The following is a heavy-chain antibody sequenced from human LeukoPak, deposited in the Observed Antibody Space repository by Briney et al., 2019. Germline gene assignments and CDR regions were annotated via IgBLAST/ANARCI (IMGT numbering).Heavy chain of an antibody. Sequence: AGGSLRLSCSASGFIFSTYTMYWVRQAPGKGLEYVSVINGDGRTTYYIDSVKGRFTISRDNPKNTLYLQMSSLRADDTAVYYCVGDQVDDTGYLRWGQGTRVTVSA. CDR1: GFIFSTYT. J-gene: IGHJ4*02. CDR3: VGDQVDDTGYLR. CDR2: INGDGRTT. V-gene: IGHV3-64D*06. D-gene: IGHD5-12*01.